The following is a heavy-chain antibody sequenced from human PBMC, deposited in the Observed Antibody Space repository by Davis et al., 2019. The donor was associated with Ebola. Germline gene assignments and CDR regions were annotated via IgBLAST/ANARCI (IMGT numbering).Heavy chain of an antibody. CDR1: GFTFSGSA. J-gene: IGHJ4*02. V-gene: IGHV3-73*01. Sequence: GESLKISCAASGFTFSGSAMHWVRQASGKGLEWVGRIRSKANSYATAYAASVKGRFTISRDDSKNTAYLQMNSLKTEDMAVYYCMIRYPSPARGGSCCPAGYWGQGTLVTVSS. CDR3: MIRYPSPARGGSCCPAGY. D-gene: IGHD2-15*01. CDR2: IRSKANSYAT.